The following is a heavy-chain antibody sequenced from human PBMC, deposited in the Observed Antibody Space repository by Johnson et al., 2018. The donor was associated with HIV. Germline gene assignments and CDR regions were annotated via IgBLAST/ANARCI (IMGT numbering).Heavy chain of an antibody. CDR1: GFTFDDYA. D-gene: IGHD5-12*01. J-gene: IGHJ3*02. CDR2: ISWNSGSI. Sequence: VQLVESGGGLVKPGGSLRLSCAASGFTFDDYAMHWVRQAPGKGLEWVSGISWNSGSIGYADSVKGRLTISRDNAKNSLYLQMNSLRAEDTAVYYCARDQSLYRWLPPPADAFDIWGQGTMVTVSS. V-gene: IGHV3-9*01. CDR3: ARDQSLYRWLPPPADAFDI.